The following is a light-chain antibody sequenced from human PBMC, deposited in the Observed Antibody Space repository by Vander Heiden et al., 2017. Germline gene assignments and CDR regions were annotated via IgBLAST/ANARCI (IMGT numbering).Light chain of an antibody. CDR2: WAS. Sequence: DIVLAQSPDSLAVPLGETATIACNLSQSVLYRSNNKNYLAWYQQKPGQPPKLLIYWASTRESGVPDRFSGSGSGTDFTLTNSSLQAEDVAVYYCQQYYNIPFTFGPGTKVDIK. CDR1: QSVLYRSNNKNY. V-gene: IGKV4-1*01. J-gene: IGKJ3*01. CDR3: QQYYNIPFT.